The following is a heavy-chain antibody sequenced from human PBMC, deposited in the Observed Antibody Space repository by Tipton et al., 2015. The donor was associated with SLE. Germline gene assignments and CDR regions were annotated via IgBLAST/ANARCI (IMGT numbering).Heavy chain of an antibody. CDR2: IYYSGST. CDR1: GGSIKNHY. J-gene: IGHJ4*02. CDR3: ASQATVTPK. Sequence: TLSLTCIVSGGSIKNHYWSWIRQAPGMGLEWIGYIYYSGSTNFHPSLKGRITMSLDKSKKQLSLKLSSVTAADTAVYYCASQATVTPKWGQGTLVTVSS. V-gene: IGHV4-59*11. D-gene: IGHD4-17*01.